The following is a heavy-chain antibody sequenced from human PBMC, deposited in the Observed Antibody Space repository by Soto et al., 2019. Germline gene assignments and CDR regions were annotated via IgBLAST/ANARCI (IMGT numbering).Heavy chain of an antibody. Sequence: QLQLQESGPGLVKPSETLSLTCTVSGGSISSSSYYWGWIRQPPGKGLEWIGSIYYSGSTYYNPSPKRRVTISVDASKNQFSRTLSSVTAADTAVYYCARRLYYDSSGFEGGGMDVWGQGATVTVSS. J-gene: IGHJ6*02. CDR2: IYYSGST. V-gene: IGHV4-39*01. CDR3: ARRLYYDSSGFEGGGMDV. CDR1: GGSISSSSYY. D-gene: IGHD3-22*01.